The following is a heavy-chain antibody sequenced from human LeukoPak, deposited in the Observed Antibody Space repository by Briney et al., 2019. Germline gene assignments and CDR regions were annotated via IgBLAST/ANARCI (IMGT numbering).Heavy chain of an antibody. CDR3: ARDVATQYFDN. J-gene: IGHJ4*02. D-gene: IGHD5-12*01. V-gene: IGHV4-34*01. CDR2: INHSGST. CDR1: GGSFSGYY. Sequence: SETLSLTCAVYGGSFSGYYWSWIRQPPGKGLEWIGEINHSGSTNYNPSLKSRVTISVDTSKNQFSLKLNSVTPEDTAVYYCARDVATQYFDNWGQGARVTVSS.